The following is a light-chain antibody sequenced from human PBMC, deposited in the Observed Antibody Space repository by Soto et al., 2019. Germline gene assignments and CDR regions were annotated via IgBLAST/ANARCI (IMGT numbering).Light chain of an antibody. J-gene: IGLJ3*02. CDR3: YSYAGRNVWV. V-gene: IGLV2-8*01. CDR2: GVT. Sequence: QSALAQPPSASGSPGQSVTISCTGSGSDIGAYNFVSWYQQHPGKAPKLMIFGVTERPSGVPDRFSGSKSGNTASLTVSGLQDDDEAIYYCYSYAGRNVWVFGGGTQLTVL. CDR1: GSDIGAYNF.